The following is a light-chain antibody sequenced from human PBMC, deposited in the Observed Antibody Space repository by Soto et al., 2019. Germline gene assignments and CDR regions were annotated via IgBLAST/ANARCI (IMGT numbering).Light chain of an antibody. J-gene: IGKJ1*01. CDR1: QNIRDF. CDR3: QQTYSTPPT. V-gene: IGKV1-39*01. Sequence: DIQMTQSASSLYASLGDRVSIPCRASQNIRDFLNWYQQKPGKAPELLIFSASSLQSGVPSRFSGSGSGTDFTLNIGSLPREDVATYFCQQTYSTPPTFGQGTRVDI. CDR2: SAS.